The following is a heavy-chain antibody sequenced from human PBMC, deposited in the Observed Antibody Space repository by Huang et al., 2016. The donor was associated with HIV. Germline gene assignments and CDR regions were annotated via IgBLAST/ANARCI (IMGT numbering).Heavy chain of an antibody. V-gene: IGHV4-39*01. CDR3: ARHREGPVAYYSGWGSHLNYMDV. J-gene: IGHJ6*03. CDR1: GGSIRSSDYH. CDR2: IYYKGIT. Sequence: QLLLQESGPGLVKPSEALALTCAVSGGSIRSSDYHWGWIRQPPGKGLEWSGRIYYKGITHYSPSLKGRVTIAVDTSKNLFFLNLTSMTAADTAVYYCARHREGPVAYYSGWGSHLNYMDVWGRGRTVVVSS. D-gene: IGHD3-10*01.